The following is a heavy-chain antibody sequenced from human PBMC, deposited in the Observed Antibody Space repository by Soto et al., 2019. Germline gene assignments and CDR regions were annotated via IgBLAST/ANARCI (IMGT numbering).Heavy chain of an antibody. Sequence: LSLTCFVSGYSITAGGYYWSWIRHHPGKGLEWIGSFYSSGSIIYNPSLRSRVSISGDTSSNQFSMSLTSVTAADTARYYCARMYSSGSGWFHPWGQGTLVTVLL. CDR1: GYSITAGGYY. V-gene: IGHV4-31*03. J-gene: IGHJ5*02. CDR3: ARMYSSGSGWFHP. CDR2: FYSSGSI. D-gene: IGHD6-19*01.